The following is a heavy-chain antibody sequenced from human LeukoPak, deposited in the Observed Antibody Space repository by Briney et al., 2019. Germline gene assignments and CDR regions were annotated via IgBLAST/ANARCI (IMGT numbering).Heavy chain of an antibody. Sequence: GGSLRLSCAASGFTFSSYWMSWVRQAPGKGLEWVANIKQDGSEKYYVDSVKGRFTISRDNAKNSLYLEMNSLRAEDTAVYYCARDKIVGATVFDYWGQGTLVAVSS. CDR3: ARDKIVGATVFDY. D-gene: IGHD1-26*01. V-gene: IGHV3-7*01. J-gene: IGHJ4*02. CDR1: GFTFSSYW. CDR2: IKQDGSEK.